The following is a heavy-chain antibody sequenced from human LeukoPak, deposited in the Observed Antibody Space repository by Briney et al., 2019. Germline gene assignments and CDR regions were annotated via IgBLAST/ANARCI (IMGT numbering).Heavy chain of an antibody. CDR2: VNPSHAYQ. CDR1: GFTFSSYW. V-gene: IGHV3-21*06. D-gene: IGHD3-22*01. CDR3: ARDRDYYDSNSFSPDAFDI. Sequence: GGSLRLSCAASGFTFSSYWMSWVRQAPGKGLEWVSSVNPSHAYQFYADSVKGRFTISRDNVKNSLFLQMDSLRAEDTAVYYCARDRDYYDSNSFSPDAFDIWGQGTMVTVSS. J-gene: IGHJ3*02.